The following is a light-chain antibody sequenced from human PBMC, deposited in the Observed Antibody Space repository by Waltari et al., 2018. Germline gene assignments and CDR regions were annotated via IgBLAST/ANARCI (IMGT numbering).Light chain of an antibody. CDR2: EVS. V-gene: IGLV2-14*01. Sequence: QSALTQPASVSGSPGQSITISCTGTSRHVGGDNYVSWYQQHPGKAPKLMIYEVSNRPSGVSNRFSGSKSGNTASLTISGLQAEDEADYYCSSYTSSSTPLVFGGGTKLTVL. CDR3: SSYTSSSTPLV. J-gene: IGLJ3*02. CDR1: SRHVGGDNY.